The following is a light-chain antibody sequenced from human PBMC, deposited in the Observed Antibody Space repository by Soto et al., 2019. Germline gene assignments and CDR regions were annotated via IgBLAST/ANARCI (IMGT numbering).Light chain of an antibody. J-gene: IGLJ1*01. V-gene: IGLV3-21*02. CDR3: QVWDSSSDHYV. CDR2: DDS. Sequence: SYALAQSPSVSVAPGQTARITCGGNKIGSKSVHWYQQKPGQAPVLVVYDDSARPSGIPERFSGSNSGNTATLTISGAEAGDEADYYCQVWDSSSDHYVFGTGTKVTVL. CDR1: KIGSKS.